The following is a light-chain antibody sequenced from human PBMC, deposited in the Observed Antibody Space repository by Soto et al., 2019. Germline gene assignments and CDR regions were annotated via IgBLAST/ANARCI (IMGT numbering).Light chain of an antibody. Sequence: SYELTQPPSMSVAPGKTARITCGGNNIGSKSVHWYQQKPGQAPVLVIYYDSDRPSGIPERFSGSNSGNTATLTISRVEAGDEADYYCQVWDSSSDHPVFGGGTKLTVL. CDR2: YDS. CDR1: NIGSKS. J-gene: IGLJ2*01. V-gene: IGLV3-21*04. CDR3: QVWDSSSDHPV.